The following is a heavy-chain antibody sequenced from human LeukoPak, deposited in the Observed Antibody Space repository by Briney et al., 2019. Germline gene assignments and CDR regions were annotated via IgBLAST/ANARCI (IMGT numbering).Heavy chain of an antibody. D-gene: IGHD3-22*01. CDR3: ARARNYYDSSGYPSTHFDH. V-gene: IGHV3-53*01. Sequence: GGSLRLSCAVSGFTVSSNYMSWVRQAPGKGLEWVSVIYRGDTTDYADSMKGRFTISRDTSKNMLYLQMNNLRPEDTAVYFCARARNYYDSSGYPSTHFDHWGRGTLATVSS. CDR2: IYRGDTT. CDR1: GFTVSSNY. J-gene: IGHJ2*01.